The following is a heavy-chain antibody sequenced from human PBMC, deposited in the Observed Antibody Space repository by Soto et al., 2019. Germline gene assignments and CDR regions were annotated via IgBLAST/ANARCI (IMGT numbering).Heavy chain of an antibody. V-gene: IGHV3-23*01. CDR1: GFTFSNCA. CDR2: ISGSGGGT. CDR3: AKVPCSSSTSKCVFDF. D-gene: IGHD2-2*01. J-gene: IGHJ3*01. Sequence: GGSLRLSCSGSGFTFSNCAMSWVRQAPGKGLEWVSVISGSGGGTYYADSAQGRFRISRDNSKNTVYLQMNSLRAEDTAVYYCAKVPCSSSTSKCVFDFWGQGTMVTVSS.